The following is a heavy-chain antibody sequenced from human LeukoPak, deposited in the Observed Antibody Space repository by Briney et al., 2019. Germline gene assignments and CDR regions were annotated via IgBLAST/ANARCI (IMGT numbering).Heavy chain of an antibody. D-gene: IGHD2-21*01. V-gene: IGHV1-2*02. J-gene: IGHJ6*02. Sequence: ASLKVSCKASGYSFSAYHLHWVRQAPGQGFEWVGWFNPRSGATSYAEKFQGRVTMTGDPSISTAYMELNNLQSDDTAVYYCARDLVMWSLHHYYGMDVWGQGTTVTVS. CDR2: FNPRSGAT. CDR3: ARDLVMWSLHHYYGMDV. CDR1: GYSFSAYH.